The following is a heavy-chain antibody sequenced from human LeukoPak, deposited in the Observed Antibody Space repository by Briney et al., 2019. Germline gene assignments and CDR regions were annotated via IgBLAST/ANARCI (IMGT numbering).Heavy chain of an antibody. CDR2: IIPMFGSA. V-gene: IGHV1-69*13. Sequence: ASVKVSCRASGGTFSSYPISWVRQAPGQGLEWMGGIIPMFGSANYAQKFQGRVTITADESTSTAYMELSSLRSEDTAVYYCARLESGSYLGFDYWGQGTLVTVSS. CDR1: GGTFSSYP. J-gene: IGHJ4*02. D-gene: IGHD1-26*01. CDR3: ARLESGSYLGFDY.